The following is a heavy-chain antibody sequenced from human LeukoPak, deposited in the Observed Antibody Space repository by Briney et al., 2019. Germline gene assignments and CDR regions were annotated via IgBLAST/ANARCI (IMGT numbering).Heavy chain of an antibody. CDR1: GFTFSSYA. J-gene: IGHJ2*01. D-gene: IGHD1-1*01. CDR2: ISYDGSNK. Sequence: PGGSLRLSCAASGFTFSSYAMHWVRQAPGKGLEWVAVISYDGSNKYYADSVKGRFTISRDNSKNTLYLQMNSLRAEDTAVYYCAKRPETGTNGWYFDLWGRGTLVTVSS. V-gene: IGHV3-30-3*02. CDR3: AKRPETGTNGWYFDL.